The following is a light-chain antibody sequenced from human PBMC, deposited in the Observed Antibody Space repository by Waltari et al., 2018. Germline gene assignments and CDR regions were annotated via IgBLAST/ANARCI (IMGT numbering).Light chain of an antibody. Sequence: DAVMTQSPLSLPVTLGQPASISCRSSQSLVFTDGDTYLNCFQLRPGQPPRRLIYKVSDRDSGVPDRFSGSVSGTEFTLKISRVEAEDVGVYYCMQASHWPYTFGQGTKLEIK. V-gene: IGKV2-30*01. CDR1: QSLVFTDGDTY. CDR2: KVS. J-gene: IGKJ2*01. CDR3: MQASHWPYT.